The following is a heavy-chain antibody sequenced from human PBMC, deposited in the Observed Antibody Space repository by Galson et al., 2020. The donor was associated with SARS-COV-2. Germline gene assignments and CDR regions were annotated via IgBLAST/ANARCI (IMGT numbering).Heavy chain of an antibody. V-gene: IGHV3-33*01. J-gene: IGHJ3*02. CDR3: ARVYYDSSGYYIGAFDI. D-gene: IGHD3-22*01. CDR2: IWYDGSNK. CDR1: GFTFSSYG. Sequence: SLKISCAASGFTFSSYGMHWVRQAPGKGLAWVAVIWYDGSNKYYADSVKGRFTISRDNSKNTLYLQMNSLRAEDTAVYYCARVYYDSSGYYIGAFDIWGQGTMVTVSS.